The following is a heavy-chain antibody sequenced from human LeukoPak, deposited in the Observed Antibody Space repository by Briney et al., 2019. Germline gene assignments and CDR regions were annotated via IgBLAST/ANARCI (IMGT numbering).Heavy chain of an antibody. Sequence: SVTVSFTASGGTFSIYAISWVRQAPGQGLEGMGGIIPIFGTANYAQKFQGRVTITADESTSTAYMELSSLRSEATAVYYCARGENSGSFDYWGQGTLVTVSS. CDR3: ARGENSGSFDY. CDR1: GGTFSIYA. V-gene: IGHV1-69*13. J-gene: IGHJ4*02. CDR2: IIPIFGTA. D-gene: IGHD5-12*01.